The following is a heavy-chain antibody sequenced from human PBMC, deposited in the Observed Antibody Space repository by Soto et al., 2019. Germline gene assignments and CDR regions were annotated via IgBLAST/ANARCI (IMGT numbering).Heavy chain of an antibody. CDR1: GLTLSRYW. CDR2: INEDGGKT. J-gene: IGHJ4*02. CDR3: SGDYYGPGPD. D-gene: IGHD3-22*01. Sequence: EVQLVESGGGLVQPGGSLRLSCVASGLTLSRYWMSWVRQAPGKGLEWVANINEDGGKTYYVDSVKGRFTISRDNAKNSVYLQMNSLRVEDTAVYYCSGDYYGPGPDWGQGTLVIVSS. V-gene: IGHV3-7*04.